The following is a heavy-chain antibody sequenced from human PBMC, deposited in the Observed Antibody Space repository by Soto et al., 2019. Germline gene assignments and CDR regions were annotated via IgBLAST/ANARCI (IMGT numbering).Heavy chain of an antibody. Sequence: GASVKVSCKASGGTFSSYAISWVRQAPGQGLGWMGGIIPIFGTANYAQNFQGRVTIAADESTNTAYMELSSLRSEDTAVYYCARDLGSGWYNYWGQGTLVTVSS. CDR2: IIPIFGTA. V-gene: IGHV1-69*13. J-gene: IGHJ4*02. CDR1: GGTFSSYA. D-gene: IGHD6-19*01. CDR3: ARDLGSGWYNY.